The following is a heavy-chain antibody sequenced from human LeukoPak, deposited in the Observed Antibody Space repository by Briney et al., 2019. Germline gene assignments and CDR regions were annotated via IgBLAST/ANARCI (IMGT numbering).Heavy chain of an antibody. Sequence: GGSLRLSCAASGFTFSSYWMSWVRQAPGKGLEWVANIKQDGSEKYYVDSVKGRFTISRDNSKNTLYLQMNSLRAEDTAVYYCAKPDCSYTDCYRPTYWGQGTLVTVSS. V-gene: IGHV3-7*03. D-gene: IGHD2-2*02. J-gene: IGHJ4*02. CDR3: AKPDCSYTDCYRPTY. CDR1: GFTFSSYW. CDR2: IKQDGSEK.